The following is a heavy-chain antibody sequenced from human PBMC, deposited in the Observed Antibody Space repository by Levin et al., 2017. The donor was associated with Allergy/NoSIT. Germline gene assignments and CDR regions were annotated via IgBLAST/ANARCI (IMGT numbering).Heavy chain of an antibody. J-gene: IGHJ3*02. V-gene: IGHV1-18*01. CDR3: ARVWVGATNDAFDI. CDR1: GYTFTSYG. Sequence: EASVKVSCKASGYTFTSYGISWVRQAPGQGLEWMGWISAYNGNTNYAQKLQGRVTMTTDTSTSTAYMELRSLRSDDTAVYYCARVWVGATNDAFDIWGQGTMVTVSS. D-gene: IGHD1-26*01. CDR2: ISAYNGNT.